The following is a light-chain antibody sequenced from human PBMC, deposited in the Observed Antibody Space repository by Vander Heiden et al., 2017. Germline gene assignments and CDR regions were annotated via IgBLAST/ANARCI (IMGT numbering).Light chain of an antibody. Sequence: QSALTQPAPVSGSPGPSITISCTGTTSDIGGYNYVCWYQQYPGKAPNLMIYDVSTRPSGVSTRFSGSKSGNTASLTISGLQAEDEADYYCSSYTSTSTLVFGGGTKVTVL. CDR2: DVS. CDR1: TSDIGGYNY. CDR3: SSYTSTSTLV. V-gene: IGLV2-14*01. J-gene: IGLJ2*01.